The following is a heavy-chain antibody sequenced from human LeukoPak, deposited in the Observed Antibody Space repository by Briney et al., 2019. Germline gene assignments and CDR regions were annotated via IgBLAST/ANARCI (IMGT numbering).Heavy chain of an antibody. CDR3: ARATSSGPPFDY. Sequence: SVTVSCKASGYTFTSYGISWVRQAPGQGLEWMGGIIPIFGTANYAQKFQGRVTITADESTSTAYMELSSLRSEDTAVYYCARATSSGPPFDYWGQGTLVTVSS. D-gene: IGHD6-19*01. J-gene: IGHJ4*02. CDR1: GYTFTSYG. CDR2: IIPIFGTA. V-gene: IGHV1-69*13.